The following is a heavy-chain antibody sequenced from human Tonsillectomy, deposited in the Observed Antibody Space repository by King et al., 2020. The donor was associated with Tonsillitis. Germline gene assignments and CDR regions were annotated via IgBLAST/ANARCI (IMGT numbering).Heavy chain of an antibody. CDR2: ISGTGNTI. J-gene: IGHJ6*03. Sequence: VQLVESGGGLVKPGGSLRLSCAASGFTFSDYYMSWIRQAPGKGLEGRSYISGTGNTIYYADSAKVRFTISRDNAPNSLSLQMHSLRAEDTAAYYCVRDYDFWGGYYYYYMDVWGKGTTVTVSS. CDR1: GFTFSDYY. V-gene: IGHV3-11*01. D-gene: IGHD3-3*01. CDR3: VRDYDFWGGYYYYYMDV.